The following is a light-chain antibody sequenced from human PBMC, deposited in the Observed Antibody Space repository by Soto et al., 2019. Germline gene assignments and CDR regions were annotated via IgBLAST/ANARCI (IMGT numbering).Light chain of an antibody. J-gene: IGLJ1*01. V-gene: IGLV1-47*01. Sequence: QSVLTQPPSASGTPGQRGTISCSGSSSNFGTFYIYWYQQLPGTAPKLLIYRNNQRPSGVPDRFSGSKSGTSASLAISGLRSEDEADYYCAAWDDSLSGYVFGTGTKLTVL. CDR3: AAWDDSLSGYV. CDR2: RNN. CDR1: SSNFGTFY.